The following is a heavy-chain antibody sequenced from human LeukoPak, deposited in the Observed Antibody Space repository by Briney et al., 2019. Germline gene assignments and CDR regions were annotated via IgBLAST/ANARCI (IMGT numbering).Heavy chain of an antibody. V-gene: IGHV4-4*07. D-gene: IGHD3-10*01. CDR2: IYTTGTA. CDR3: VRDFVRGLFDP. Sequence: KPSETLSLTCLLSGGSIGPYYWSWIRQAAGKGPEWIGRIYTTGTADYNPSLKGRVFLSVDTSMNQFSLKLSSVTAADTAVYYCVRDFVRGLFDPWGQGTLVTVSS. CDR1: GGSIGPYY. J-gene: IGHJ5*02.